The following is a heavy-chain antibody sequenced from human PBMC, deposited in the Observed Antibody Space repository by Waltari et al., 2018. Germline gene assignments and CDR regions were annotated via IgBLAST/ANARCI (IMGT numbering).Heavy chain of an antibody. CDR3: ARDLRPREAFDY. CDR1: GGTFSSYA. J-gene: IGHJ4*02. Sequence: QVQLVQSGAEVKKPGSSVKVSCKASGGTFSSYAISWVRQAPGQGLEWMGRSIPILGTANYAQKFQGRVTITADKSTSTAYMELSSLRAEDTSVYYCARDLRPREAFDYWGQGTLVTVSS. CDR2: SIPILGTA. V-gene: IGHV1-69*13.